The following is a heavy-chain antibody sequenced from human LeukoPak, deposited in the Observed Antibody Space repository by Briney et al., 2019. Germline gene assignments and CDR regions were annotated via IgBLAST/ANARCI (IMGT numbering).Heavy chain of an antibody. V-gene: IGHV4-38-2*02. J-gene: IGHJ4*02. CDR2: IFQSVST. CDR1: GCSISGGYY. Sequence: PSETLSLTCTVSGCSISGGYYWGWIRQPPGKGLEWIGTIFQSVSTYYNPSLKSRVTTSVDTSKNQFSLKLSSVTAADTAVYYCARNNSNGFDFWSQGTLVTVSS. D-gene: IGHD6-19*01. CDR3: ARNNSNGFDF.